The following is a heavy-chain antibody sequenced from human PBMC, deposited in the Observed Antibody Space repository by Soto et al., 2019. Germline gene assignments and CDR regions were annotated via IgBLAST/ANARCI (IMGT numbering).Heavy chain of an antibody. CDR1: VGTFSSYG. D-gene: IGHD6-19*01. Sequence: SVWVSCKASVGTFSSYGVSRVRQAPGQGLEWMGGLIPILGTTHYAQKFQGRVTITADESTNTAYMELSSLRSDDTAVDDCARASGYVSGWYHDYWGQGTRVTVSA. V-gene: IGHV1-69*01. J-gene: IGHJ4*02. CDR2: LIPILGTT. CDR3: ARASGYVSGWYHDY.